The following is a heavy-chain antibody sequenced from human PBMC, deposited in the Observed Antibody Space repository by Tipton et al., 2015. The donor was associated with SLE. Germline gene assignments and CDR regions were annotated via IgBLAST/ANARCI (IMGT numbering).Heavy chain of an antibody. V-gene: IGHV3-48*03. Sequence: SLRLSCAASGSRFSSYEMNWVRQAPGKGLEWASYISGSGTNKYYADSVKGRFTISRDNAKNSLYLQMNSLRAEDTALYYCTIEYSSSDAFDFWGQGTLVTVSS. CDR2: ISGSGTNK. J-gene: IGHJ4*02. CDR1: GSRFSSYE. D-gene: IGHD6-6*01. CDR3: TIEYSSSDAFDF.